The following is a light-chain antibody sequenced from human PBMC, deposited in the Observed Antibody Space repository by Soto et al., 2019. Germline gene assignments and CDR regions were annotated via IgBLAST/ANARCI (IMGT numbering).Light chain of an antibody. V-gene: IGKV3-20*01. CDR1: QSVTSSY. CDR3: QQYGSSPPT. J-gene: IGKJ1*01. CDR2: EAS. Sequence: EIVLTQSPGTLSLSPGEIATLSCRASQSVTSSYVAWYEQKPGQAPRLLIYEASIRAIVIPDRFSGSGSGTDFTLTISRLEPEDFAVYHCQQYGSSPPTFGQVSKVEIK.